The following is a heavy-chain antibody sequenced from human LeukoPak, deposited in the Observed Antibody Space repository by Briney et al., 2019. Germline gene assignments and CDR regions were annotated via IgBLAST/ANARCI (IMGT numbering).Heavy chain of an antibody. D-gene: IGHD1-26*01. V-gene: IGHV3-7*01. CDR2: IKQDGSEK. J-gene: IGHJ4*02. Sequence: QSGGSLRLSCAASGFTFSNYWMTWVRQAPGKGLEWVANIKQDGSEKYYVDSVKGRFTISRDNAKNSLYLQMNSLRDEDTAVYYCARDLDASRVGAISYWGQGTLVTVSS. CDR3: ARDLDASRVGAISY. CDR1: GFTFSNYW.